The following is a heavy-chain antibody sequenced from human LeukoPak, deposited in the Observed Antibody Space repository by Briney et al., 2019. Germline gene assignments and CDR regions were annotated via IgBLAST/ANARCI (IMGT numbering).Heavy chain of an antibody. CDR3: ARGLAGQGYYYMDV. J-gene: IGHJ6*03. CDR1: GGSFSGYY. CDR2: IYYSGST. D-gene: IGHD6-19*01. V-gene: IGHV4-59*01. Sequence: SETLSLTCAVYGGSFSGYYWSWIRQPPGKGLEWIGYIYYSGSTNYNPSLKSRVTISVDTSKNQFSLKLSSVTAADTAVYYCARGLAGQGYYYMDVWGKGTTVTVSS.